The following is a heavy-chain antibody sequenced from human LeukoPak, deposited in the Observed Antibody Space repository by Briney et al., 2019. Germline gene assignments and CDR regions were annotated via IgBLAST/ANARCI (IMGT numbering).Heavy chain of an antibody. CDR2: ISSNGGRI. CDR1: GFIFNNYA. CDR3: AREKYSQVVADVFDI. V-gene: IGHV3-64*01. Sequence: GGSLRLSCVASGFIFNNYAMHWVRQAPGKGLEYVSGISSNGGRIYYANSLKGRFTISRDNSKNTLYLQMGSLRAEDMAVYYCAREKYSQVVADVFDIWGQGTTVTVSS. J-gene: IGHJ3*02. D-gene: IGHD6-6*01.